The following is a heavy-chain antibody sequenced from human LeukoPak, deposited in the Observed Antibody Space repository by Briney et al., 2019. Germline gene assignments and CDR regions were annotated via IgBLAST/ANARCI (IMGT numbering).Heavy chain of an antibody. CDR2: IYYSGST. D-gene: IGHD6-13*01. CDR1: GGSISSYY. Sequence: SETLSLTCTVSGGSISSYYWSWIRQPPGKGLEWIGYIYYSGSTNYNPSLKSRVTISVDTSKNQFSLKLSSVTAADTAVYYCARDHGQLARSYYYGMDVWGQGTTVTVSS. J-gene: IGHJ6*02. CDR3: ARDHGQLARSYYYGMDV. V-gene: IGHV4-59*01.